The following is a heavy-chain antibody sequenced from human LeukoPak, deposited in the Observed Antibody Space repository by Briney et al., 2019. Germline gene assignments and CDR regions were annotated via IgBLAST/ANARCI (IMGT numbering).Heavy chain of an antibody. V-gene: IGHV3-9*01. D-gene: IGHD3-9*01. J-gene: IGHJ4*02. CDR3: AKAVRGYYDILTGLDY. CDR2: ISWNSGSI. Sequence: PGRSLRLSCAASGFTFDDYAMHWVRQAPGKGLEWVSGISWNSGSIGYADSVKGRFTISRDNAKNSLYLQMNSLRAEDTALYYCAKAVRGYYDILTGLDYWGQGTLSPSPQ. CDR1: GFTFDDYA.